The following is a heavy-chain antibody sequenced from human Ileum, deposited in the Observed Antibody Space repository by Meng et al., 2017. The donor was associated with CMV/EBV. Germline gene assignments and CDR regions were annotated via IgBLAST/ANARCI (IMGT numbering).Heavy chain of an antibody. CDR3: TGDTPVVDFDY. J-gene: IGHJ4*02. D-gene: IGHD2-15*01. V-gene: IGHV3-66*01. Sequence: LVESGGGFVERWGSVGFWSAVYGLSGSRKYICWVRQAPGKGPEWVSVIFAAGTTYYADSVKGRFTISRDNSKNTFYLQMNSLRVDDTAVYYCTGDTPVVDFDYWGQGTLVTVSS. CDR1: GLSGSRKY. CDR2: IFAAGTT.